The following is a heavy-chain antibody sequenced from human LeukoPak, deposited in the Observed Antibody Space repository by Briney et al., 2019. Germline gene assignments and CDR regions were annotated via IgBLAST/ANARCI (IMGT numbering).Heavy chain of an antibody. CDR2: IYYSGST. D-gene: IGHD5-18*01. V-gene: IGHV4-39*01. CDR3: ARHGLDTAMMNYYYYYMDV. CDR1: GDSIKSDSYY. Sequence: KPSETLSLTCTVSGDSIKSDSYYWGWIRQPPGKGLEWIGTIYYSGSTYYNPSLKSRVTISVDTSKNQFSVKLSSVTAADTAMYYCARHGLDTAMMNYYYYYMDVWGKGTTVTVSS. J-gene: IGHJ6*03.